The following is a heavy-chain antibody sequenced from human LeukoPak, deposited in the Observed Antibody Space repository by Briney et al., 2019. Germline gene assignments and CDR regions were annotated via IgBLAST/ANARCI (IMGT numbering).Heavy chain of an antibody. D-gene: IGHD6-19*01. J-gene: IGHJ3*02. CDR3: ATLLRGIAVAGKPPDDI. CDR1: GGTISSSNR. Sequence: AETLSLTCAASGGTISSSNRWSWVRHPPEKGLEWTGEIYHSGSTNYKPSLKSRVTISVDKSKNQFSLKLSSVTAADTAVYYWATLLRGIAVAGKPPDDIWGQGTMVTVSS. V-gene: IGHV4-4*02. CDR2: IYHSGST.